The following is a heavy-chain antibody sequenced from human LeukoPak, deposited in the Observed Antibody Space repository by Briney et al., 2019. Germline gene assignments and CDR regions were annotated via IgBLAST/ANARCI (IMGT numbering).Heavy chain of an antibody. CDR3: ARGLGATVGWFDP. Sequence: SETLSLTCTVSGGSISSYYWSWIRPPPGEGLEWIGYIYYSGSTNYNPSLKSRVTISVDTSKHQFSLKLSSVTAADTAVDYCARGLGATVGWFDPWGQGTLVTVSS. CDR2: IYYSGST. V-gene: IGHV4-59*01. D-gene: IGHD1-26*01. J-gene: IGHJ5*02. CDR1: GGSISSYY.